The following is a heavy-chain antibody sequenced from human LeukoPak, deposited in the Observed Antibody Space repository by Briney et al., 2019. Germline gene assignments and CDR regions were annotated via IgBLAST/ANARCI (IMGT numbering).Heavy chain of an antibody. CDR2: ISSSSSYI. D-gene: IGHD1-26*01. CDR3: ARDRSGSYLFDY. J-gene: IGHJ4*02. V-gene: IGHV3-21*01. CDR1: GFTFSSYS. Sequence: GGSLRLSCAASGFTFSSYSMNWVRQAPGKGLEWVSSISSSSSYIYYADSVKGRFIISRDNAKNSLYLQMNSLRAEDTAVYYCARDRSGSYLFDYWGQGTLVTVSS.